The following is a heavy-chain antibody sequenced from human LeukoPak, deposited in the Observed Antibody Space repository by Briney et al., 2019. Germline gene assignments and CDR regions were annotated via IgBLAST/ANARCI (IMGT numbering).Heavy chain of an antibody. V-gene: IGHV3-30*02. CDR2: IRYDGSNK. Sequence: GGSLRLSCAASGFTFNNYGMLWVRQAPGKGLEWVAFIRYDGSNKYYADSVKGRFTISRDNSKNTLYLQMTSLRAEDTALYYCVKDNPLDYWGQGTLVIVSS. D-gene: IGHD1-14*01. CDR1: GFTFNNYG. J-gene: IGHJ4*02. CDR3: VKDNPLDY.